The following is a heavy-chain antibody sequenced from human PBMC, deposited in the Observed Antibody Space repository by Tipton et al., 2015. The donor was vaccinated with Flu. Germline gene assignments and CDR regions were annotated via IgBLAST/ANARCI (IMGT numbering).Heavy chain of an antibody. J-gene: IGHJ4*02. D-gene: IGHD3-3*01. Sequence: SLRLSCAASGFTFDDYAMHWVRQAPGKGLEWVSGISWNSGSIGHADSVKGRFTISRDNAKNSLYLQMNSLRAEDTALYYCAKDITTIFGVVIDYWGQGTLVTVSS. V-gene: IGHV3-9*01. CDR3: AKDITTIFGVVIDY. CDR1: GFTFDDYA. CDR2: ISWNSGSI.